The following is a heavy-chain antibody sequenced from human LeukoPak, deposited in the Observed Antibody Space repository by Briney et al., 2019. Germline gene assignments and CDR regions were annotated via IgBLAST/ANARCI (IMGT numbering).Heavy chain of an antibody. CDR1: GGTFSSYA. J-gene: IGHJ4*02. Sequence: VKVSCEASGGTFSSYAISWVRQAPGQGLEWMGGIIPIFGTANYAQKFQGRVTITADESTSTAYMELSSPRSEDTAVYYCARADHYYDSSGYLSYWGQGTLVTVSS. CDR2: IIPIFGTA. CDR3: ARADHYYDSSGYLSY. D-gene: IGHD3-22*01. V-gene: IGHV1-69*13.